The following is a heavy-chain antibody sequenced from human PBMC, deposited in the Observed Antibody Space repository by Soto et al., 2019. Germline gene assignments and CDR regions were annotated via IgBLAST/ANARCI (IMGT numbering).Heavy chain of an antibody. CDR2: LSDSGGSI. CDR1: GFTFSNYW. CDR3: AKVSSSWYAGFFDL. Sequence: GGSLRLSCAASGFTFSNYWMSLVRQAPGKGLEWVSGLSDSGGSIYYADSVKGRFTISRDNSMNTLYLQMNTLRAEDTAIYYCAKVSSSWYAGFFDLWGQGTLVTVSS. D-gene: IGHD6-13*01. V-gene: IGHV3-23*01. J-gene: IGHJ4*02.